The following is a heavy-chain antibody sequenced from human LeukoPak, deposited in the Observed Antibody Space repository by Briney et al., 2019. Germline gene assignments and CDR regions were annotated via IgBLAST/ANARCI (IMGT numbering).Heavy chain of an antibody. CDR1: GFTFSNYA. V-gene: IGHV3-23*01. CDR2: ISGSGGGGST. Sequence: GGSLRLSCAASGFTFSNYAMSWVRQAPGKGLEWVSTISGSGGGGSTYYADSVKGRFTISRDNSKNTLYLQMNSLRADDTAVYYCARDRADGYNYGDYFDNWGQGTLVTVSS. J-gene: IGHJ4*02. D-gene: IGHD5-18*01. CDR3: ARDRADGYNYGDYFDN.